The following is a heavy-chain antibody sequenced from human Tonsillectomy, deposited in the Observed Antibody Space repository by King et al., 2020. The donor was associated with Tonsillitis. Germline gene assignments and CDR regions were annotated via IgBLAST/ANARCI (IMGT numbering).Heavy chain of an antibody. J-gene: IGHJ4*02. CDR1: GGSISSSSYY. CDR2: IYYSGST. D-gene: IGHD1-26*01. V-gene: IGHV4-39*01. CDR3: ARHHRKWELDC. Sequence: QLQESGPGLVKPSETLSLTCTVSGGSISSSSYYWGWIRQPPGKGLEWIGSIYYSGSTYYNPSLKSRVTISVDTSKNQFSLKLSSVTAADTAVYYCARHHRKWELDCWGQGALVTVSS.